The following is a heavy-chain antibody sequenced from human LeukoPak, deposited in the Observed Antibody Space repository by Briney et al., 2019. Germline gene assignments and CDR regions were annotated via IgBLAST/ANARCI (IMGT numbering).Heavy chain of an antibody. Sequence: ASVKVSCKASGYTFTGYYMHWVRQAPGQGLEWMGWINPNSGGTNYAQKFQGRVTMTRDTSTSTAYMELSSLRSEDTAAYYCARGDSSGYTPSSAFDIWGQGTMVTVSS. CDR3: ARGDSSGYTPSSAFDI. J-gene: IGHJ3*02. D-gene: IGHD3-22*01. V-gene: IGHV1-2*02. CDR2: INPNSGGT. CDR1: GYTFTGYY.